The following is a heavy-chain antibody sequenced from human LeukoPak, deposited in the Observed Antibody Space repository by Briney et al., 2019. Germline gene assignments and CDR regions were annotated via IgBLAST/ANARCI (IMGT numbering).Heavy chain of an antibody. CDR1: GYTFTSYY. D-gene: IGHD6-13*01. Sequence: GASVKVSCKASGYTFTSYYMHWVRQAPGQGLEWMGWISAYNGNTNYAQKLQGRVTMTTDTSTSTAYMELRSLRSDDTAVYYCARSVGGAAAGTGYNWFDPWGQGTLVTVSS. J-gene: IGHJ5*02. CDR2: ISAYNGNT. CDR3: ARSVGGAAAGTGYNWFDP. V-gene: IGHV1-18*04.